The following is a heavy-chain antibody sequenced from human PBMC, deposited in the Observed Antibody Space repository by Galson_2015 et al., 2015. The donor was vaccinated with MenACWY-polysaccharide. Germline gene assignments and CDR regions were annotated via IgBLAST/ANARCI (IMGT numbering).Heavy chain of an antibody. Sequence: SLRLSCAASAFTFSDYYMSWVRQAPGKGLEWVSYISSTSSYTNYADSVKGRFTVSRDNAKNSLYLQMNSLRAEDTAVYYCARLGRDSSGDHYCAFDIWGQGTMVTVSS. D-gene: IGHD3-22*01. CDR1: AFTFSDYY. CDR3: ARLGRDSSGDHYCAFDI. V-gene: IGHV3-11*06. CDR2: ISSTSSYT. J-gene: IGHJ3*02.